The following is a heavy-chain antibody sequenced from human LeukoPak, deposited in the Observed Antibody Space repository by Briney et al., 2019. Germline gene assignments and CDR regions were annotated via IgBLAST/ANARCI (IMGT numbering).Heavy chain of an antibody. D-gene: IGHD2-2*01. Sequence: PSETLSLTCAVSGYSISSGYYWGWIRQPPGKGLEGIGSIYHSGSTYYNPSLKSRVTISGDTSKNQFSLKLSSVTAADTAVYYCARVVPAIGYYYYYYMDVWGKGTTVTVSS. CDR2: IYHSGST. J-gene: IGHJ6*03. CDR3: ARVVPAIGYYYYYYMDV. CDR1: GYSISSGYY. V-gene: IGHV4-38-2*01.